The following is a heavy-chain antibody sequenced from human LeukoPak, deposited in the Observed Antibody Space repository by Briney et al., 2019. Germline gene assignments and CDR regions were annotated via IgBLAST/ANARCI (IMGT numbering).Heavy chain of an antibody. Sequence: SETLSLTCTVSGGSISSYYWSWIRQPPGKGLEWIGYIYYSGSTNYNPSLKSRVTISVDTSKNQFSLKLSSVTAADTAVYYCARVNKSRRFDPWGQGTLVTVSS. CDR2: IYYSGST. CDR3: ARVNKSRRFDP. D-gene: IGHD1/OR15-1a*01. J-gene: IGHJ5*02. V-gene: IGHV4-59*12. CDR1: GGSISSYY.